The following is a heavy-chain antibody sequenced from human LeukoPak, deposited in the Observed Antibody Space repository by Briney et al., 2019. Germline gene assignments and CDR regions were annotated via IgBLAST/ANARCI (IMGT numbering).Heavy chain of an antibody. CDR2: INHSGST. V-gene: IGHV4-34*01. D-gene: IGHD6-19*01. Sequence: SETLSLTCAVYGGSFSGYYWSWIRQPPGRGLEWIGEINHSGSTNYNPSLKSRVTISVDTSKNQFSLKLSSVTAADTAEYYCARGAAVAGLFPFDYWGQGTLVTVSS. CDR3: ARGAAVAGLFPFDY. CDR1: GGSFSGYY. J-gene: IGHJ4*02.